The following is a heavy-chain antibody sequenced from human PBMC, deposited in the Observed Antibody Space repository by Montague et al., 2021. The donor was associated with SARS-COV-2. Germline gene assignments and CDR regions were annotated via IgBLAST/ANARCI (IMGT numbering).Heavy chain of an antibody. CDR3: AHLIRYYDIFTGIPFDD. CDR2: IYSNGDK. Sequence: PPLVKPTQTLTLTCTFSGFSLFTPNVGVAWIRQPPGKALEWLAVIYSNGDKRYSPSLQRRLTITKGTSRNQVVLSLTNVDPLDTATYYCAHLIRYYDIFTGIPFDDWGQGTQVTVSS. V-gene: IGHV2-5*01. J-gene: IGHJ4*02. D-gene: IGHD3-9*01. CDR1: GFSLFTPNVG.